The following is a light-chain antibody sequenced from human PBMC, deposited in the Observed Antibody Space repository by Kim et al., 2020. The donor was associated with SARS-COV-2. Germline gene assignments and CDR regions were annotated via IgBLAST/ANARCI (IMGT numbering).Light chain of an antibody. J-gene: IGLJ2*01. CDR3: QVWDSSSDHRV. CDR2: YDS. V-gene: IGLV3-21*04. CDR1: NIGSKS. Sequence: PGKTTRITCGGKNIGSKSVHWYQQKPGQAPVLVIYYDSDRPSGIPERFSGSNSGNTATLTITRVEAGDEADYYCQVWDSSSDHRVFGGGTQLTVL.